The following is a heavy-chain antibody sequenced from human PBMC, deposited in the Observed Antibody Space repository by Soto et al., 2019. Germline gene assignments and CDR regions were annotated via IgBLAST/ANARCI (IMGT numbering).Heavy chain of an antibody. Sequence: QVQLVQSGAEVRTPGASVKVSCKASGYTFTSYDINWVRHATGQGPEWMGWMNPDSGNTGYVQKFQGRGTMTRNTAISTAYMELSSLRSEDTDVYYCARPVGGSNINFDYWGQGTLVTVSS. D-gene: IGHD3-10*01. V-gene: IGHV1-8*01. CDR2: MNPDSGNT. J-gene: IGHJ4*02. CDR3: ARPVGGSNINFDY. CDR1: GYTFTSYD.